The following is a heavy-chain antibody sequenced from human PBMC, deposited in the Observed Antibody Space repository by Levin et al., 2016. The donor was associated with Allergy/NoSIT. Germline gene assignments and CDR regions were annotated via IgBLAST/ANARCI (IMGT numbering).Heavy chain of an antibody. D-gene: IGHD5-24*01. V-gene: IGHV4-59*01. CDR1: GGSISSYY. Sequence: SETLSLTCTVSGGSISSYYWSWIRQPPGKGLEWIGYIYYSGSTNYNPSLKSRVTISVDTSKNQFSLKLSSVTAADTAVYYCASHRDLQTFDPWGQGTLVTVSS. J-gene: IGHJ5*02. CDR2: IYYSGST. CDR3: ASHRDLQTFDP.